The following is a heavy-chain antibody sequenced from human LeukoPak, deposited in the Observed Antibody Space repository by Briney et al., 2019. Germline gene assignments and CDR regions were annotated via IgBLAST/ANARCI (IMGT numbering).Heavy chain of an antibody. V-gene: IGHV3-53*01. CDR1: GFTVSSNY. J-gene: IGHJ4*02. CDR3: ARQRWWLRRIDY. CDR2: IYSGGST. D-gene: IGHD5-12*01. Sequence: GGSLRLSCVASGFTVSSNYMSWARQAPGKGLERVSVIYSGGSTYYADSVEGRCTISRDNSKNTLNLQMNSLRAEDTAVYYCARQRWWLRRIDYWGQGTLVTVPS.